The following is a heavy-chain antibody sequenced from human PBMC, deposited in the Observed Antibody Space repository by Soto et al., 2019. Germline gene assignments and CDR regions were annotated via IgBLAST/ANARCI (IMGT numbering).Heavy chain of an antibody. CDR2: ISSASSYI. J-gene: IGHJ6*02. CDR1: GFTFSSYS. Sequence: PGGSLRLSCAVSGFTFSSYSLNWVRQAPGKGPEWVSSISSASSYIYYADSVKGRFTISRDNAKNSLYLQMNSLRAEDTAVYYCARELELFYGMDVWGQGTTVTVSS. D-gene: IGHD1-7*01. V-gene: IGHV3-21*01. CDR3: ARELELFYGMDV.